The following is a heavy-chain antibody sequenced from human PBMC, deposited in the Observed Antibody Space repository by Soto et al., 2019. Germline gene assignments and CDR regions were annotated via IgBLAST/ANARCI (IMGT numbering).Heavy chain of an antibody. V-gene: IGHV4-61*01. CDR3: ARGKDYNKVGW. Sequence: QVQLLESGPGLVKPSETLSLTCTVSGDSVSSPNYYWSWIRQPPGKGLEWFGYFLYSGSTSYSPSLNSXXIXSXXPSKHQFSLKLNSVTAADTAVYYCARGKDYNKVGWWGQGTLVTVSS. J-gene: IGHJ4*02. CDR2: FLYSGST. CDR1: GDSVSSPNYY. D-gene: IGHD4-4*01.